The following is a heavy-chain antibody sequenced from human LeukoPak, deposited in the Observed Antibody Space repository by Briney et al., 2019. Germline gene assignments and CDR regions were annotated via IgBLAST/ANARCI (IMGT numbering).Heavy chain of an antibody. J-gene: IGHJ4*02. D-gene: IGHD7-27*01. CDR2: ISSDGTNK. V-gene: IGHV3-30-3*01. CDR3: GRAILGPSDY. Sequence: PGGSLRLSCAASGFTFRSYAMHWVRQAPGKGLEWVIVISSDGTNKYYADSVKGRFTVSRDNSKNTLYLQMNSLRDRDTAVYYCGRAILGPSDYWGQGTLVTVSS. CDR1: GFTFRSYA.